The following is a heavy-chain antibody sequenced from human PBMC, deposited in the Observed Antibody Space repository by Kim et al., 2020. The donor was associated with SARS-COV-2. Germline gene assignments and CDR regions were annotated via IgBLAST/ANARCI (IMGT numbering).Heavy chain of an antibody. CDR2: ISSSVSTI. J-gene: IGHJ4*02. CDR1: GFTFTNYE. Sequence: GGSLRLSCAVSGFTFTNYEMNWVRQAPGKGLEWVSYISSSVSTIDYADSVKGRFTISRDNDKNSLYLQRNSLRAEDTAVYYCARVMAYYFDYWGQGTLVTVS. V-gene: IGHV3-48*03. CDR3: ARVMAYYFDY.